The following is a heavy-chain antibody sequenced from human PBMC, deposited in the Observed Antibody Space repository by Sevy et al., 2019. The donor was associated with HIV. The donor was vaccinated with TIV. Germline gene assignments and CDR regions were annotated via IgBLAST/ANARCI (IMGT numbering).Heavy chain of an antibody. CDR2: ISSRSSYI. D-gene: IGHD3-22*01. Sequence: GGSLRLSCAASGFIFSDYDMNWVRQAPGKGLEWISVISSRSSYIKYADSLKGRVTISRDNANNSLFLQLNSLRAEDTAVYYCARADGYYDIGGLHYWGQGALVTVSS. CDR3: ARADGYYDIGGLHY. CDR1: GFIFSDYD. V-gene: IGHV3-21*05. J-gene: IGHJ4*02.